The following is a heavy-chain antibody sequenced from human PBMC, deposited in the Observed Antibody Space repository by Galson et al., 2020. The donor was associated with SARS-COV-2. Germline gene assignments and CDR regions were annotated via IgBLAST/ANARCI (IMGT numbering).Heavy chain of an antibody. J-gene: IGHJ4*02. CDR1: GDSISSSNW. CDR2: IYHTGDI. V-gene: IGHV4-4*02. D-gene: IGHD5-12*01. Sequence: SETLSLTCAVSGDSISSSNWWNWVRQTPGKGLEWIGEIYHTGDINYNPSLKSRVTILIDKSKNQFSLRLRSVTAADTAVYYCARDSRRPSDIVSTSLPYWGRGILVTVAS. CDR3: ARDSRRPSDIVSTSLPY.